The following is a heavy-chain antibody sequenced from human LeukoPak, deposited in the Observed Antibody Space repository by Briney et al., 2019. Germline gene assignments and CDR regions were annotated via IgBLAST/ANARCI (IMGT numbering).Heavy chain of an antibody. CDR2: IYYSGST. V-gene: IGHV4-39*07. CDR1: GGSISSSSYY. J-gene: IGHJ4*02. CDR3: ATYGGNPFDY. Sequence: SETLSLTCTVSGGSISSSSYYWGWIRQPPGKGLEWIGSIYYSGSTYYNPSLKSRVTMSVGTSKNQFSLNLNSVTAADTAVYYCATYGGNPFDYWGQGTLVTVSS. D-gene: IGHD4-23*01.